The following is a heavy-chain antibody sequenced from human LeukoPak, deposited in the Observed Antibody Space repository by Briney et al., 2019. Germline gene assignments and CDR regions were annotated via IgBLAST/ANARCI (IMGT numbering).Heavy chain of an antibody. CDR1: GFTFDDYG. Sequence: GGSLRLSCAASGFTFDDYGMSWVRQAPGKGLEWVSGINWNGGSTGYADSVKGRFTISRDNSKNTLYLQMNSLRAEDTAVYYCRSPPMVRGVIIDRDYWGQGTLVTVSS. V-gene: IGHV3-20*04. D-gene: IGHD3-10*01. J-gene: IGHJ4*02. CDR3: RSPPMVRGVIIDRDY. CDR2: INWNGGST.